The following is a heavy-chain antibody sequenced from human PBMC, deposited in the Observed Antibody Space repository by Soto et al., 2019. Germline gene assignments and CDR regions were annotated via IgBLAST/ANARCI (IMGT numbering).Heavy chain of an antibody. V-gene: IGHV3-15*07. CDR2: IKSKTDGGTT. J-gene: IGHJ6*02. CDR1: GFTFSNAW. Sequence: GGSLRLSCAASGFTFSNAWMNWVRQAPGKGLEWVGRIKSKTDGGTTDYAAPVKGRFTISRDDSKNTLYLQMNSLKTEDTAVYYCTTDPYYDFWSGYYYYGMDVWGQGTTVTVSS. D-gene: IGHD3-3*01. CDR3: TTDPYYDFWSGYYYYGMDV.